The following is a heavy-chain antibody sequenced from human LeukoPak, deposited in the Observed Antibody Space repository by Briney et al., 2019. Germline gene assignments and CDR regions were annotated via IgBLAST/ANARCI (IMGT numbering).Heavy chain of an antibody. CDR3: ARDGEPGEPGEWYFDL. V-gene: IGHV3-30*01. Sequence: HPGGSLRLSCAASGFTFSSYAMHWVRQAPGKGLEWVAAISYDGSNKDYADSVKGRFTISRDNSKNTLYLQMDSLRAEDTAVYYCARDGEPGEPGEWYFDLWGRGTLVTVSS. J-gene: IGHJ2*01. CDR2: ISYDGSNK. D-gene: IGHD3-16*01. CDR1: GFTFSSYA.